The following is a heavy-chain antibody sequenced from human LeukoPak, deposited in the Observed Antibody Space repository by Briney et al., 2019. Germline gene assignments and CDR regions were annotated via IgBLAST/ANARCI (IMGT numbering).Heavy chain of an antibody. Sequence: PGGSLRLSCAASGFTFSSYGMHWVRQAPGKGLEWVAVVSYAGTNKYYADSVKGRFTISRDNSKNTLYLQMNSLRAEDTAVYYCARDNSSRYFDLWGQGTLVTVSS. CDR1: GFTFSSYG. J-gene: IGHJ4*02. V-gene: IGHV3-33*01. CDR2: VSYAGTNK. D-gene: IGHD4-23*01. CDR3: ARDNSSRYFDL.